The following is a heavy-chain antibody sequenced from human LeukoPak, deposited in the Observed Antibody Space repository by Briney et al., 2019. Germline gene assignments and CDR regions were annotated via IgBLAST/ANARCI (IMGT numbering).Heavy chain of an antibody. D-gene: IGHD2-2*01. V-gene: IGHV4-4*07. CDR3: ARGVPAARRLYYFDY. CDR1: GGSISSYY. Sequence: PSETLSLTCTVSGGSISSYYWSWIRQPAGKGLEWIGRIYTSGSTNYNPSLKSRVTMSVDTSKNQFSLKLSSVTAADTAVYYCARGVPAARRLYYFDYWGQGTLVTVSS. J-gene: IGHJ4*02. CDR2: IYTSGST.